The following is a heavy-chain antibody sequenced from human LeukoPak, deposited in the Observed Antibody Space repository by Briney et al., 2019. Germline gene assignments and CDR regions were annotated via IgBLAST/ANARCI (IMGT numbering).Heavy chain of an antibody. D-gene: IGHD2-15*01. Sequence: GGSLRLSCAASGFTFSTYAISWVRQIPGKGLEWVSAISGSDDGTYYADSVKGRFTISRDNSRNTLYLQMNTLRAEDTAVYFCAKSPVSSCRGSFCYPFDYWGQGNLVTVSS. CDR1: GFTFSTYA. V-gene: IGHV3-23*01. J-gene: IGHJ4*02. CDR2: ISGSDDGT. CDR3: AKSPVSSCRGSFCYPFDY.